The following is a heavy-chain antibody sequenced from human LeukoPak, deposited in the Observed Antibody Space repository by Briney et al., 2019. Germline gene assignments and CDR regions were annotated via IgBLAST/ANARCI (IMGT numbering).Heavy chain of an antibody. CDR2: INHSGST. Sequence: SETLSLTCAVYGGSFSGYYWSWIRQPPGKGLEWIGEINHSGSTNYNPSLKSRVTISVDTSKNQFSLKLSSVTAADTAVYYCARAAEVTIFGVVIANWFDPWGQGTLVTVSS. J-gene: IGHJ5*02. CDR1: GGSFSGYY. D-gene: IGHD3-3*01. V-gene: IGHV4-34*01. CDR3: ARAAEVTIFGVVIANWFDP.